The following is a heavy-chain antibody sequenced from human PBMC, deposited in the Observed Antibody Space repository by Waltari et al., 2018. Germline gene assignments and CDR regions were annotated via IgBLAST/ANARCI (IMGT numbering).Heavy chain of an antibody. J-gene: IGHJ4*01. D-gene: IGHD1-26*01. CDR3: ARNGGGGGSDY. Sequence: QVQLQESGPGLVKPAGTLSPTCAVSGVSLHSFNWWSWVRQSPGKGLEWIGEIWQNGNTHSNPSLKSRVNMSVDMSKNEFSLTLTSVTAADTAIYYCARNGGGGGSDYWGHGTVVNVSS. V-gene: IGHV4-4*02. CDR1: GVSLHSFNW. CDR2: IWQNGNT.